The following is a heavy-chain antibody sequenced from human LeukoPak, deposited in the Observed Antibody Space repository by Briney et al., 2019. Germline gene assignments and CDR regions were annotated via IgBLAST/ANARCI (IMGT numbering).Heavy chain of an antibody. CDR2: IYYSGST. V-gene: IGHV4-59*08. D-gene: IGHD3-10*01. CDR3: ARLRGSVSWYFDL. Sequence: SETLSLTCTVSGGSISSYYWSWIRQPPGQGLEWIGYIYYSGSTNYNPSLKSRVTISVDTSKNQFSLKLSSVTAADTAVYYCARLRGSVSWYFDLWGRGTLVTVSS. CDR1: GGSISSYY. J-gene: IGHJ2*01.